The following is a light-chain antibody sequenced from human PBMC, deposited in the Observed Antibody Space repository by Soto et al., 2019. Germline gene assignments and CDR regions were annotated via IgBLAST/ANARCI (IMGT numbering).Light chain of an antibody. CDR3: PLTYRTPLS. CDR2: AAS. CDR1: QDIAIY. Sequence: ASQDIAIYLAWYQQKPGEAPKLLIFAASRLQTGVPLRFSGSGSGTNFTLTISYLHPKDFATYSCPLTYRTPLSFGGGTKVDIK. V-gene: IGKV1-39*01. J-gene: IGKJ4*01.